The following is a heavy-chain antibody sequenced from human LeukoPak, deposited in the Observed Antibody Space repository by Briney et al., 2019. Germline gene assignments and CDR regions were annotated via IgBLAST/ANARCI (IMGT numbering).Heavy chain of an antibody. CDR1: GFTFSSYS. CDR2: ISSSSSYI. J-gene: IGHJ4*02. V-gene: IGHV3-21*01. Sequence: GGSLRLSCAASGFTFSSYSMNWVRQAPGKGLEWVSSISSSSSYIYYADSVKGRFTISRDNAKNSLYLQMNSLRAEDTAVYYCARDAGYCSSTYCLRSYYFDYWGQGTLVTVSS. D-gene: IGHD2-2*03. CDR3: ARDAGYCSSTYCLRSYYFDY.